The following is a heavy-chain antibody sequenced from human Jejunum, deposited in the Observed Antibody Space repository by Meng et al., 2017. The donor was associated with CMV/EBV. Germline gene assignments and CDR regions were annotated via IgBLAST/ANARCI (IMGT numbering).Heavy chain of an antibody. J-gene: IGHJ4*02. V-gene: IGHV1-69*05. Sequence: ASGGPLSSYAVRWVRQAPGQGLEWMGGIVPMFGKINYAQKFQGRLTLTTDESTNTAYMELSSLRSDDTAIYYCARGCGGSCSLDYWGQGTLVTVSS. CDR2: IVPMFGKI. CDR3: ARGCGGSCSLDY. CDR1: GGPLSSYA. D-gene: IGHD2-15*01.